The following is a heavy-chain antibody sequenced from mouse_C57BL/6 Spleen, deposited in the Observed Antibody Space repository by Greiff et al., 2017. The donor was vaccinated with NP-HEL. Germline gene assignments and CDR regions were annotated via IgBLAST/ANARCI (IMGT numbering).Heavy chain of an antibody. CDR1: GFTFSSYA. D-gene: IGHD2-3*01. V-gene: IGHV5-4*01. CDR3: ARERDGPFAY. J-gene: IGHJ3*01. Sequence: EVQLVESGGGLVKPGGSLKLSCAASGFTFSSYAMSWVRQTPEKRLEWVATISDGGSYTYYPDNVKGRFTISRDNAKNNLYLQMSHLKSEDTAMYYCARERDGPFAYWGQGTLVTVSA. CDR2: ISDGGSYT.